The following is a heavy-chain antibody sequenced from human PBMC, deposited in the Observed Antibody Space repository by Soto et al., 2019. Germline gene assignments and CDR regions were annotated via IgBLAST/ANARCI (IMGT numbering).Heavy chain of an antibody. V-gene: IGHV1-8*01. Sequence: ASVKVSCKASGYTFSDFDINWLRQASGQGPEWMGWMNAKSGDTFFAQRFQDKFNMTWDTSLSTAYMEVGSLTSDDTAIYYCARGNPFNYAGFDVWGQGTTGSVSS. J-gene: IGHJ6*02. CDR2: MNAKSGDT. D-gene: IGHD3-16*01. CDR3: ARGNPFNYAGFDV. CDR1: GYTFSDFD.